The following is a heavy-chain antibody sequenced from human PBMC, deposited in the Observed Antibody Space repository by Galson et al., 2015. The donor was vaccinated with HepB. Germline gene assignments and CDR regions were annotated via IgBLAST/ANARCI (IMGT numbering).Heavy chain of an antibody. CDR2: ISSDSSIV. J-gene: IGHJ4*02. D-gene: IGHD6-19*01. CDR3: AKDWQWPTDY. CDR1: GFTFHTKS. Sequence: SLRLSCAASGFTFHTKSMHWVRQAPGKGLEWLAIISSDSSIVYYADSVRGRFTISRDNSKNTLYLQMNSLRIEDTAVYYCAKDWQWPTDYWGQGTLVTVSS. V-gene: IGHV3-30-3*01.